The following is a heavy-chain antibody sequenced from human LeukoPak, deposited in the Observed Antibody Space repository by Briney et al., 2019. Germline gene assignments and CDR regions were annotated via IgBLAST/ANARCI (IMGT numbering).Heavy chain of an antibody. CDR3: AREGAYRTYGDYSPFDF. CDR1: GYTFTSYT. CDR2: INAGNGNT. J-gene: IGHJ5*01. D-gene: IGHD4-17*01. Sequence: ASVKVSCKASGYTFTSYTMQWVRQAPGQRFEWMGRINAGNGNTKYSQKFQGRVTITRDTSASTAYMELSSLRSEDTAVYYCAREGAYRTYGDYSPFDFWGQGTLVTVSS. V-gene: IGHV1-3*01.